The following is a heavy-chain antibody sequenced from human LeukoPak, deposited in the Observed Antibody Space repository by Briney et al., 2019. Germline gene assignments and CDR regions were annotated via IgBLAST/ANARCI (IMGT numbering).Heavy chain of an antibody. J-gene: IGHJ6*03. CDR1: GFTFSDYY. CDR3: ARILATTDYYYYMDV. Sequence: GGSLRLSCAASGFTFSDYYMSWIRQAPGKGLEWVSYISSSGSTIYYADSVKGRFTISRDNAKNSLYLQMNSLRAEDTAVYYCARILATTDYYYYMDVWGKGTTVTVSS. V-gene: IGHV3-11*04. CDR2: ISSSGSTI. D-gene: IGHD4-17*01.